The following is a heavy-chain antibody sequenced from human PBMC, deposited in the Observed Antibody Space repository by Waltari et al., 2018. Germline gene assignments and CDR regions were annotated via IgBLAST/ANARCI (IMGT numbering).Heavy chain of an antibody. D-gene: IGHD3-3*01. CDR1: GFTFSSYA. CDR2: IYSVGST. J-gene: IGHJ4*02. V-gene: IGHV3-23*03. Sequence: EVQLLESGGGLVQPGGSLRLSCAASGFTFSSYAMSWVRQAPGKGLEWVSVIYSVGSTYYADSVKGRFTISRDNSKNTRYLQMNSLRAEDTAVYYCAKGFLEWLLTDYWGQGTLVTVSS. CDR3: AKGFLEWLLTDY.